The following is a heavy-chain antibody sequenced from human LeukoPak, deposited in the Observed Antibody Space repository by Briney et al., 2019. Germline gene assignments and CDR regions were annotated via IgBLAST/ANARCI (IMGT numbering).Heavy chain of an antibody. V-gene: IGHV3-48*02. J-gene: IGHJ4*02. CDR1: GFTFSSYA. Sequence: GGSLRLSCAASGFTFSSYAMNWVRQAPGKGLEWVSYISGSSTTIYYADSVKGRFTISRDNAKNSLSLQMNSLRDEDTAVYYCARDRGATDYWGQGTLVTVSS. D-gene: IGHD3-10*01. CDR2: ISGSSTTI. CDR3: ARDRGATDY.